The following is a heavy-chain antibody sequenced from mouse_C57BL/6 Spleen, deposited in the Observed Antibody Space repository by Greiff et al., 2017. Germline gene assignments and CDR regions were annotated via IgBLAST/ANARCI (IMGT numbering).Heavy chain of an antibody. V-gene: IGHV1-64*01. J-gene: IGHJ2*01. D-gene: IGHD1-1*01. CDR3: ARGRITTVVEDY. CDR1: GYTFTSYW. CDR2: IPPNSGST. Sequence: VQLQQPGAELVKPGASVKLSCKASGYTFTSYWMHWVKQRPGQGLEWIGMIPPNSGSTNYNEKFKSKATLTVDKSSSTAYMQLSSLTSEDSAVYYGARGRITTVVEDYWGQGTTLTVSS.